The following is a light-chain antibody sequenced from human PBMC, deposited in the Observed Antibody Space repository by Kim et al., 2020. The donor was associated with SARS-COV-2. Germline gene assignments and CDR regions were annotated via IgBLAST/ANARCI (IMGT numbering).Light chain of an antibody. J-gene: IGKJ1*01. Sequence: DIQMTQSPSSVYASVGDRVTITCRASQGISDWLALYQQRPGKAPKLLIYEASSLQSGVPSRFSGSGSGTDFTLTISRLQPEDFATYYCQQTDSFPWTFGQGTKVDIK. CDR3: QQTDSFPWT. CDR2: EAS. V-gene: IGKV1-12*01. CDR1: QGISDW.